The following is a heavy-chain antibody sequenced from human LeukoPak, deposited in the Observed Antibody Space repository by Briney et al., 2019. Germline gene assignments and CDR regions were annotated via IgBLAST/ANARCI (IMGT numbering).Heavy chain of an antibody. V-gene: IGHV3-66*01. D-gene: IGHD6-19*01. Sequence: PGGSLRLSCAASGFTVSSNYMSWVRQAPGKGLEWVSVIYSGGSTYYADSVKGRFTISRDNSKNTLYLQMNSLRAEETAVYYCAREPYAVGFDYWGQGTLVTVSS. CDR2: IYSGGST. CDR3: AREPYAVGFDY. CDR1: GFTVSSNY. J-gene: IGHJ4*02.